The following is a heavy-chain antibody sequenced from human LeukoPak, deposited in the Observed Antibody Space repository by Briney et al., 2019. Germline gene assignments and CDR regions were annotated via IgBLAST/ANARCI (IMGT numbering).Heavy chain of an antibody. CDR1: GFTFSSYS. J-gene: IGHJ5*02. CDR3: AREVLRNWFDP. D-gene: IGHD5/OR15-5a*01. Sequence: GGSLRLSCAASGFTFSSYSMNWVRQAPGKGLKWVSSISSSSSYIYYADSVKGRFTISRDNAKNSLYLQMNSLRAEDTAVYYCAREVLRNWFDPWGQGTLVTGSS. V-gene: IGHV3-21*01. CDR2: ISSSSSYI.